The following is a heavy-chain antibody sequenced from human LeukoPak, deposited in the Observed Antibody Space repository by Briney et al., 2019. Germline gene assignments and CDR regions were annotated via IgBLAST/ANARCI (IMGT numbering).Heavy chain of an antibody. D-gene: IGHD6-13*01. CDR2: IYHSGST. CDR3: ARGSWYPFPYYFDY. V-gene: IGHV4-34*01. CDR1: GGSFSGFY. Sequence: PSETLSLTCDVYGGSFSGFYWNWIRQPPGKGLEWIGEIYHSGSTNYNPSLKSRVTISVDKSKDQFSLKLSSVTAADTAVYYCARGSWYPFPYYFDYWGQGTLVTVSS. J-gene: IGHJ4*02.